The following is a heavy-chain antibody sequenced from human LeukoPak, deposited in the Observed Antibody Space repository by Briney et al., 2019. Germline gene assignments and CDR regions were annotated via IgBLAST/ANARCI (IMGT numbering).Heavy chain of an antibody. D-gene: IGHD3-10*01. Sequence: PGGSLRLSCAASGFTFSSYAMHWVRQAPGKGLEYVSAISSNGGSTYYANSVKGRFTISRDNSKNTLYLQMGSLRAEDMAVCYCARSRLNVVRGVITDWGQGTLVTVSS. J-gene: IGHJ4*02. CDR3: ARSRLNVVRGVITD. CDR2: ISSNGGST. CDR1: GFTFSSYA. V-gene: IGHV3-64*01.